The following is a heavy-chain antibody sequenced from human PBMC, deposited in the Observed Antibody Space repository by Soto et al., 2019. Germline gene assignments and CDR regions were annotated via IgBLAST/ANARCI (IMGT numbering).Heavy chain of an antibody. CDR1: GFTFSSYA. J-gene: IGHJ4*02. CDR2: ISYDGSNK. V-gene: IGHV3-30-3*01. CDR3: ARVRIAVAGSIGY. D-gene: IGHD6-19*01. Sequence: PGGSLRLSXAASGFTFSSYAMHWVRQAPGKGLEWVAVISYDGSNKYYADSVKGRFTISRDNSKNTLYLQMNSLRAEDTAVYYCARVRIAVAGSIGYWGQGTLVTVSS.